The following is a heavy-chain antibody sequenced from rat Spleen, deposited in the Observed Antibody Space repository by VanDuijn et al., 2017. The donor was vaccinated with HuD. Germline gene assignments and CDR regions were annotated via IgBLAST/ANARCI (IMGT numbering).Heavy chain of an antibody. Sequence: QVQLKESGPGLVQPSQTLSLTCTVSGFSLTSNGVSWVRQPPGKGLEWIAAISTGGNTYYNSGLKSRLGISRDTSKSQLFLQMNNLHTEDTAMYFCARSDYSSPYYFDYWGQGVMVTVSS. CDR1: GFSLTSNG. CDR2: ISTGGNT. D-gene: IGHD1-2*01. J-gene: IGHJ2*01. CDR3: ARSDYSSPYYFDY. V-gene: IGHV2S12*01.